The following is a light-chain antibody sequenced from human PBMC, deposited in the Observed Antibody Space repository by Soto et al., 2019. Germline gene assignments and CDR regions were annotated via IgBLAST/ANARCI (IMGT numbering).Light chain of an antibody. J-gene: IGKJ1*01. Sequence: EIVLTQSPGPLSLSPGERATLSCRASQSVSSGYLAWYQHKPGQAPRLLIFGASIRATGIPDRFSGSGSGTDFTITISRLEPEDFAVYYCQQYGSSPWTFGQGTKVEIK. CDR1: QSVSSGY. CDR3: QQYGSSPWT. CDR2: GAS. V-gene: IGKV3-20*01.